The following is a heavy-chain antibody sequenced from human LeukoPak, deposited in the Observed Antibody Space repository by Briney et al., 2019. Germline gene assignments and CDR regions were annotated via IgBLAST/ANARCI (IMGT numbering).Heavy chain of an antibody. D-gene: IGHD1-1*01. CDR3: ARVSTGPV. V-gene: IGHV3-21*01. Sequence: GGSLRFSCVGFGFIFSNFNMNWVRQAPGKGLEWVSSISSTGNYIHYADSVKGRFTISRDNAQKSLYLQMNSLRVEDPAVYYCARVSTGPVWGQGTLVTVSS. CDR2: ISSTGNYI. J-gene: IGHJ4*02. CDR1: GFIFSNFN.